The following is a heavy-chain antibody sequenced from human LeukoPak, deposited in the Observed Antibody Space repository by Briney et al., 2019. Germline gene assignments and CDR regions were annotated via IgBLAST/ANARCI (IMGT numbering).Heavy chain of an antibody. J-gene: IGHJ6*03. CDR2: IYYSGST. CDR3: ARLGPLGYYYYYMDV. Sequence: SETLSLTCTVSGGSISSYYWGWIRQPPGKGLEWIGSIYYSGSTYYNPSLKSRVTISVDTSKNQFSLKLSSVTAADTAVYYCARLGPLGYYYYYMDVWGKGTTVTISS. D-gene: IGHD3-16*01. V-gene: IGHV4-39*01. CDR1: GGSISSYY.